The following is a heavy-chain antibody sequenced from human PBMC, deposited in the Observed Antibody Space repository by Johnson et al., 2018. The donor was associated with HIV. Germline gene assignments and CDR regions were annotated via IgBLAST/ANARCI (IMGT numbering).Heavy chain of an antibody. J-gene: IGHJ3*02. D-gene: IGHD6-6*01. V-gene: IGHV3-20*04. CDR2: INWNGGST. Sequence: VQLVESGGGVVRPGGSLRLSCAASGFTFHDYGMTWVRQAPGKGLEWVSGINWNGGSTGYADSVKGRFTIPSDNARNSLYLQMNRLRAEDTAVYYCASGPTPGVAARGALGGAFDIWGQGTMVTVSS. CDR1: GFTFHDYG. CDR3: ASGPTPGVAARGALGGAFDI.